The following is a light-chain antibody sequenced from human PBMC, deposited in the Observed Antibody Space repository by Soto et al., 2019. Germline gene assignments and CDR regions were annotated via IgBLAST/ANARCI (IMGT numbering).Light chain of an antibody. CDR1: SSDVGRFNF. CDR3: SSYTTRSTDV. Sequence: QSALTQPASVSGSPGQSITISCTGTSSDVGRFNFVSWFQQHPGKAPKLLIYEVTKRPSGVSNPFSGSKSGNTASLTISGLQTEDEADYYCSSYTTRSTDVFGTGTKATVL. CDR2: EVT. J-gene: IGLJ1*01. V-gene: IGLV2-14*01.